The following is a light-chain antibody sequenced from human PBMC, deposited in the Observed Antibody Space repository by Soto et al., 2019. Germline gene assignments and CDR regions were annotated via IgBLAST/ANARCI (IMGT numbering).Light chain of an antibody. CDR3: SSYTSSSTLYV. CDR1: SSDVGGYNY. J-gene: IGLJ1*01. CDR2: DVT. V-gene: IGLV2-14*01. Sequence: QSALTQPACVSGSPGQSITISCTGTSSDVGGYNYVSWYQQHPGKAPKLMIYDVTNRPSGVSNRFSGSKSGNTASLTISGLQAEDEAVYYCSSYTSSSTLYVFGTGTKVTVL.